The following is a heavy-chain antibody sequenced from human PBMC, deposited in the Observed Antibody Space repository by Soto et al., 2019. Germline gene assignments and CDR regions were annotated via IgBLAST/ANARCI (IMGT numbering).Heavy chain of an antibody. D-gene: IGHD4-4*01. J-gene: IGHJ3*02. CDR3: AREAYAFGPGAVRGAFDI. CDR2: IIPIFGTT. Sequence: QVQLVQSETEVRKPGSSVKVSCKASGGTFGSNAISWVRQAPGQGLEWMGNIIPIFGTTKNAQNFQGRVKATADETTNAASMELSSQTTEDTAIYHCAREAYAFGPGAVRGAFDIWGQGTTVTVSS. V-gene: IGHV1-69*15. CDR1: GGTFGSNA.